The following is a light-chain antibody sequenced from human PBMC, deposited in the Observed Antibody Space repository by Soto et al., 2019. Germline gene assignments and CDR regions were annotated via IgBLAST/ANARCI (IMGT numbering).Light chain of an antibody. V-gene: IGKV3-20*01. CDR2: GAS. J-gene: IGKJ1*01. Sequence: DIVLTQSPGTLSLSPGERATLSCRASETVNSNYLAWYQQKRGQAPRLLIYGASRRATGIPARFSGSGSGTDFTLTITTLEPEDFAIYYCQQYGYSRTVGQGTKGEIK. CDR1: ETVNSNY. CDR3: QQYGYSRT.